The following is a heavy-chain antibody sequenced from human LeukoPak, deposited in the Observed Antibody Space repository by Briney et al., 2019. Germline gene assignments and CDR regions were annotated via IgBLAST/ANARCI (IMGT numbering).Heavy chain of an antibody. D-gene: IGHD4-11*01. V-gene: IGHV4-59*11. Sequence: SETLSLTCIVSGGPISTHYWSWVRQSPGKGLEWIGYISDSGSTNYNPSLKSRVTISVDTSKTHFSLRLISVTSADTALYYCARSRQTTATKAPYYFDYWGQGTLVTVSS. CDR2: ISDSGST. CDR3: ARSRQTTATKAPYYFDY. J-gene: IGHJ4*02. CDR1: GGPISTHY.